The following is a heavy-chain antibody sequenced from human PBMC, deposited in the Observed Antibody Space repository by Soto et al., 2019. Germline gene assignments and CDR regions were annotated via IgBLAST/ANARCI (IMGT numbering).Heavy chain of an antibody. CDR1: GFTFSSYA. J-gene: IGHJ4*02. D-gene: IGHD3-10*01. CDR2: ISSNGGST. Sequence: PGGSLRLSCSASGFTFSSYAMHWVRQAPGKGLEYVSAISSNGGSTYYADSVKGRFTISRDNSKNTLYLQMSSLRAEYTAVYYCVKRSGQKYGSGNPPFDYWGQGTLVTVSS. V-gene: IGHV3-64D*06. CDR3: VKRSGQKYGSGNPPFDY.